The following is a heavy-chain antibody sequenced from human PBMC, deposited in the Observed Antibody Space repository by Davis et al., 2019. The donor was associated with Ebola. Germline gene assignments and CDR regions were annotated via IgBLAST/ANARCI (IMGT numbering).Heavy chain of an antibody. V-gene: IGHV1-2*02. Sequence: ASVKVSCKASGYTFTGYYMHWVRQPPGQGLEWMGWINPNSGGTNYAQKFQGRVTMTRDTSISTAYMELRSLRYDDTAVYYCARDTRYFDWLLTSTGFDYWGQGTLVTVSS. J-gene: IGHJ4*02. CDR1: GYTFTGYY. CDR3: ARDTRYFDWLLTSTGFDY. D-gene: IGHD3-9*01. CDR2: INPNSGGT.